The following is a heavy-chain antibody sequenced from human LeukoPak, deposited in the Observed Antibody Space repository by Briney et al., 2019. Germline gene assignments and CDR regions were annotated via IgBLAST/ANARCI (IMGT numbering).Heavy chain of an antibody. V-gene: IGHV3-7*01. CDR1: GFTFSSYS. Sequence: QPGGSLRLSCAASGFTFSSYSMNWVRQAPGKGLEWVANLRPDGRDKYYAASVKGRFTISRDNAKNSLYLQMNGLRADDTAIYYCARDAYDDASESWGQGTLVTVSS. J-gene: IGHJ5*02. D-gene: IGHD3-3*01. CDR3: ARDAYDDASES. CDR2: LRPDGRDK.